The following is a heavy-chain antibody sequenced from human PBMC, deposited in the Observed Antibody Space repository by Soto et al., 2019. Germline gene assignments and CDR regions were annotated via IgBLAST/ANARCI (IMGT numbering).Heavy chain of an antibody. D-gene: IGHD3-3*02. V-gene: IGHV4-39*01. CDR2: MFYGVST. J-gene: IGHJ4*02. CDR1: GSSINSSGYY. CDR3: ARLPSRHLVDY. Sequence: WETLPLTCTVSGSSINSSGYYCGWIRQPPGNGLEWIGSMFYGVSTYYNPSLKSRVTVSVDTSKNQFSLNLRSVTAADTAVYYCARLPSRHLVDYWGQGTLVTV.